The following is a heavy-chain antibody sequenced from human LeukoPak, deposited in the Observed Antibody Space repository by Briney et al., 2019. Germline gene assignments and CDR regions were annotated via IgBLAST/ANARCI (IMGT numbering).Heavy chain of an antibody. CDR3: VRGVSGRYLFDY. J-gene: IGHJ4*02. CDR1: GFAFSSYE. D-gene: IGHD3-16*02. V-gene: IGHV3-48*03. CDR2: ITSSGSTM. Sequence: GGSLRLSCAASGFAFSSYEMNWVRQAPGKGLEWVSYITSSGSTMYYADSVKGRFTISRDNAKNSLYLQMNSLRAEDTALYYCVRGVSGRYLFDYWGQGTLVTVSS.